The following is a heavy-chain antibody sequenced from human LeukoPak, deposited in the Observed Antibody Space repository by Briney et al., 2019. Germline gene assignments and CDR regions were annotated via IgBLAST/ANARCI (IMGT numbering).Heavy chain of an antibody. V-gene: IGHV3-30*02. CDR2: IRYDGSNK. Sequence: GGSLRLSCAASGFTFGSYGMHWVRQAPGKGLEWVAFIRYDGSNKYYADSVKGRFTISRDNSKNTLYLQMNSLRAEDTAVYYCAKDLGDSGTKRGMVDYWGQGTLVTVSS. D-gene: IGHD1-26*01. CDR1: GFTFGSYG. J-gene: IGHJ4*02. CDR3: AKDLGDSGTKRGMVDY.